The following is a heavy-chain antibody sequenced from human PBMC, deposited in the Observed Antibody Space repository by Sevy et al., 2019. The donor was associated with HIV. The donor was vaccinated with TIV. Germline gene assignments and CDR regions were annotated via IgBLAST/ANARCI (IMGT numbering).Heavy chain of an antibody. CDR3: AKDQEKGDYXXXXXXXXXXX. Sequence: GGSLRLSCAGSGFTXSSYGVHWVHQTPGKGLEWVAFVSYHGRNKFYADSVKGRFTISRDNSNNTLYLQMNSLRPEDXXVYYCAKDQEKGDYXXXXXXXXXXXWGQXTTVTVSS. CDR2: VSYHGRNK. D-gene: IGHD4-17*01. CDR1: GFTXSSYG. J-gene: IGHJ6*02. V-gene: IGHV3-30*18.